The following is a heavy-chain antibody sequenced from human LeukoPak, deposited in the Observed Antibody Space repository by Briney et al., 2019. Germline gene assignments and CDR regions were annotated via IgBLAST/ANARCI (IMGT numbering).Heavy chain of an antibody. J-gene: IGHJ5*02. V-gene: IGHV3-48*01. CDR1: GFTFSSYS. D-gene: IGHD3-9*01. CDR2: ISSSSSTI. Sequence: PGGSLRLSCAASGFTFSSYSMNWVRQAPGKGLEWVSYISSSSSTIYYADSVKGRFTISRDNAKSSLYLQMNSLRAEDTAVYYCAKDWGYYDILTGYRNWFDPWGQGTLVTVSS. CDR3: AKDWGYYDILTGYRNWFDP.